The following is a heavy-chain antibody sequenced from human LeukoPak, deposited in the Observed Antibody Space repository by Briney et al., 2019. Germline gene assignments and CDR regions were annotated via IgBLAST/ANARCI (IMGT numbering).Heavy chain of an antibody. Sequence: GSLRLSCAASGFSFSNYAMSWVRQAPGKGLEWVSAISGSGGSTYYADSVKGRFTISRDNSKNTVYLEMSSLRAEDTAVYYCAKRSRRLTIVRGVPREDVWGQGTTVTVSS. CDR3: AKRSRRLTIVRGVPREDV. CDR2: ISGSGGST. J-gene: IGHJ6*02. D-gene: IGHD3-10*01. CDR1: GFSFSNYA. V-gene: IGHV3-23*01.